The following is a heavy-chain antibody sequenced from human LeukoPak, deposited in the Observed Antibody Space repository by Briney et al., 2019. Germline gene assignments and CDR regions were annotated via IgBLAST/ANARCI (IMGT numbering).Heavy chain of an antibody. V-gene: IGHV4-61*02. Sequence: SKTLSLTCTVSGGSISSCSYYWSWIRQPAGKGLEWIGRIYTSGSTNYNPSLKSRVTISVDTSKNQFSLKLSSVTAADTAVYYCARQGGITMIPGYYYYYMDVWGKGTTVTVSS. CDR1: GGSISSCSYY. J-gene: IGHJ6*03. CDR3: ARQGGITMIPGYYYYYMDV. CDR2: IYTSGST. D-gene: IGHD3-22*01.